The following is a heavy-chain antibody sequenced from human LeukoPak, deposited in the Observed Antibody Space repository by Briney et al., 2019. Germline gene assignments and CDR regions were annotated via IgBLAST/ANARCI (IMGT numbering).Heavy chain of an antibody. V-gene: IGHV1-18*01. J-gene: IGHJ3*02. CDR1: GYTSTSYG. CDR3: AGHLTTLDIYAFDI. Sequence: ASVKVSCKASGYTSTSYGISWVRQAPGQGLEWMGWISAYNGNTNYAQKLQGRVTMTTDTSTSTAYMELRSLRSDDTAVYYCAGHLTTLDIYAFDIWGQGTMVTVSS. CDR2: ISAYNGNT. D-gene: IGHD2-2*03.